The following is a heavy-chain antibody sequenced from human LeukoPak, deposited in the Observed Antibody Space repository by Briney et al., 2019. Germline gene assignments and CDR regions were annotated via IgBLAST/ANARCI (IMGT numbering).Heavy chain of an antibody. J-gene: IGHJ4*02. CDR2: IYYSGST. CDR3: AREGLGRLYYDFWSGYRYYFDY. CDR1: GYSISSGYY. V-gene: IGHV4-38-2*02. Sequence: SETLSLTCTVSGYSISSGYYWGWIRQPPGKGLEWIGSIYYSGSTYYNPSLKSRVTISVDTSKNQFSLKLSSVTAADTAVYYCAREGLGRLYYDFWSGYRYYFDYWGQGTLVTVSS. D-gene: IGHD3-3*01.